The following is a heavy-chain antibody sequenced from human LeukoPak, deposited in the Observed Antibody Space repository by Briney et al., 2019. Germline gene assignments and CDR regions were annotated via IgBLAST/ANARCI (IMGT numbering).Heavy chain of an antibody. J-gene: IGHJ4*02. Sequence: SETLSLTCTVSGGSISSSSYYWGWIRQPPGKGLEWIGYIYYSGSTNYNPSLKSRVTISLDTSKNQLSLKLSSVTAADTAVYYCATNGRYYASGSVPLHSWGQGTLVTVSS. V-gene: IGHV4-61*05. CDR2: IYYSGST. CDR1: GGSISSSSYY. CDR3: ATNGRYYASGSVPLHS. D-gene: IGHD3-10*01.